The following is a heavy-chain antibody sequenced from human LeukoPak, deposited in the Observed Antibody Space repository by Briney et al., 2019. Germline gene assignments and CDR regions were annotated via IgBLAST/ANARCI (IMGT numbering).Heavy chain of an antibody. D-gene: IGHD3-22*01. CDR3: ATARYDSSGPLDY. CDR2: INHSGST. V-gene: IGHV4-34*01. Sequence: SETLSLTCAVYGGSFSGYYWSWIRQPPGKGLEWIGEINHSGSTNYNPSLKSRVTISVDTSKNQFSLKLSPVTAADTAVYYCATARYDSSGPLDYWGQGTLVTVSS. CDR1: GGSFSGYY. J-gene: IGHJ4*02.